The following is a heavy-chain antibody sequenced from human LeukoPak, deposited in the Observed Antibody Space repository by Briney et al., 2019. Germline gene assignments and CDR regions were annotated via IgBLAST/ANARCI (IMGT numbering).Heavy chain of an antibody. Sequence: PGGSLRLSCAVSGFTFSSYEMNWVRQAPGKGLEWLSYITSSGSTIYYADSVKGRFTISRDNAKNSLYLQMNSLRAEDTAIYYCARDQGYCSSTSCPYYFDYWGQGPLVTVSS. J-gene: IGHJ4*02. CDR1: GFTFSSYE. D-gene: IGHD2-2*01. V-gene: IGHV3-48*03. CDR2: ITSSGSTI. CDR3: ARDQGYCSSTSCPYYFDY.